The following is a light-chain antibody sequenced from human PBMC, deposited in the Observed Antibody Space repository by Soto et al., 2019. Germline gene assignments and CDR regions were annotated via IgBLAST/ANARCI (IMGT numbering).Light chain of an antibody. CDR3: QSYDSSLSGYV. CDR1: TSSIGAGYD. V-gene: IGLV1-40*01. J-gene: IGLJ1*01. CDR2: ADT. Sequence: QSVLTQPPSVSWAPGQTITISCTGSTSSIGAGYDVHLYQQLPGAAPKLLIYADTNRPSGVADRFSASKSGTSASLAIAGLQAEDEADYYGQSYDSSLSGYVFGIGTKLTVL.